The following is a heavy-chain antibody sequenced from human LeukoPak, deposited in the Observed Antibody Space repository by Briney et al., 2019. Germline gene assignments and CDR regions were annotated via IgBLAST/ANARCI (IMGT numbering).Heavy chain of an antibody. V-gene: IGHV3-30*04. J-gene: IGHJ4*02. CDR2: ISYDGSNK. Sequence: LRLSCAASGFTFSSYAMHWVRQAPGKGLEWVAVISYDGSNKYYADSVKGRFTISRDNSKNTLYLQMNSLRAEDTAVYYCARAKHDCSGGSCYPTVFDYWGQGTLVTVSS. CDR1: GFTFSSYA. CDR3: ARAKHDCSGGSCYPTVFDY. D-gene: IGHD2-15*01.